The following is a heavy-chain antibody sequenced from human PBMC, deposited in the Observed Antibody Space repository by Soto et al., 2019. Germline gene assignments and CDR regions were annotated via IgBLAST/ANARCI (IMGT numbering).Heavy chain of an antibody. CDR1: GINVGSFI. V-gene: IGHV1-69*08. J-gene: IGHJ5*02. Sequence: QAHLVQSGAEVKKPGSSVMVSSKASGINVGSFIMSWVHQAPGQGLEWMGKTAPMFKQTDYARKFEGRATISADTSTNTVYMELTDLQTEDTAVYYCTTLGPWGQGTQVTVSS. CDR3: TTLGP. CDR2: TAPMFKQT. D-gene: IGHD2-15*01.